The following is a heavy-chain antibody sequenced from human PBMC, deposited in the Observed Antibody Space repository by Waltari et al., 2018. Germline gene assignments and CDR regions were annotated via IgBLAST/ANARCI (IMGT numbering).Heavy chain of an antibody. CDR1: GGSISSHY. CDR2: IYYSGST. CDR3: ARYDSSWYRHYGMDV. Sequence: QVQLQESGPGLVKPSETLSLTCTVSGGSISSHYWSWIRQPPGKGLEWIGYIYYSGSTNYNPSLKSRVTISVDTSKNQFSLKLSSGTAADTAVYYCARYDSSWYRHYGMDVWGQGTTVTVSS. D-gene: IGHD6-13*01. J-gene: IGHJ6*02. V-gene: IGHV4-59*11.